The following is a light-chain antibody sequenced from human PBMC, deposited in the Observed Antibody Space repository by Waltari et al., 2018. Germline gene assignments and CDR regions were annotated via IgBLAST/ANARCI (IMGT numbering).Light chain of an antibody. CDR3: QRYNDWPPWT. J-gene: IGKJ1*01. Sequence: EIVMTQSPATLSVSTGERATLSCRASQRVSSYLAWYQHKPGQAPRLLIYGASTRAPGIPDRFSGSGSGTEFTLTISSLQSEDFALYYCQRYNDWPPWTFGQGTKVEFK. CDR1: QRVSSY. CDR2: GAS. V-gene: IGKV3-15*01.